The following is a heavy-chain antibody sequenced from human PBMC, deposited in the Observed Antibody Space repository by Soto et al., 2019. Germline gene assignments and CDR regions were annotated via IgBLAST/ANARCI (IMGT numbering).Heavy chain of an antibody. CDR2: ISPYNDYT. D-gene: IGHD3-16*01. CDR3: ALGGYYDNVWKKLNYYGLDV. J-gene: IGHJ6*02. CDR1: GYTFIRYG. Sequence: QVQLVQSAAEVKKPGASVKVSCKASGYTFIRYGITWVRQAPGQGLEWVGWISPYNDYTEYAQKFHGRVTMTTDTSTKTVNMALRGLRSDDTAVYYCALGGYYDNVWKKLNYYGLDVWGQGTTVTVSS. V-gene: IGHV1-18*01.